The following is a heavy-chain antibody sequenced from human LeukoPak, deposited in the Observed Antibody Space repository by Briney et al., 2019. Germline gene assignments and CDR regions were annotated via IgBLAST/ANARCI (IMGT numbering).Heavy chain of an antibody. V-gene: IGHV4-39*02. CDR2: IYYRGST. Sequence: SETLSLTXTVSGGSISSSSYYWGWIRQPPGKGLEWIGSIYYRGSTYYHPSLKSRLTVSVDTSKNHFSLKLSSVTAADTAVYHCARPRRDGYIDAFDIWGQGTMVTVSP. D-gene: IGHD5-24*01. CDR3: ARPRRDGYIDAFDI. CDR1: GGSISSSSYY. J-gene: IGHJ3*02.